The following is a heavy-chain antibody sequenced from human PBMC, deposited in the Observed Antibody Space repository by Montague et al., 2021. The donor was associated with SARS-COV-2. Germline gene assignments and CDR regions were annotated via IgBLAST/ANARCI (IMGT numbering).Heavy chain of an antibody. D-gene: IGHD4-23*01. V-gene: IGHV3-30-3*01. Sequence: SLRLSCAASGFSFSSYAMYWVRQPPGKGLEWLAVISFDGNDRYYAGSLRGRFTISRDNSKDTLYLQLTDLRSDDTGVYYCARVAQLLLGNPQNLFDPWGQGTLVTVST. CDR2: ISFDGNDR. J-gene: IGHJ5*02. CDR1: GFSFSSYA. CDR3: ARVAQLLLGNPQNLFDP.